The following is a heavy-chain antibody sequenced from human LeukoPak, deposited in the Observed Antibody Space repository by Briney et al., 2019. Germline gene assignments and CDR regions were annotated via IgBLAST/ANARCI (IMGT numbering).Heavy chain of an antibody. D-gene: IGHD5-24*01. CDR1: GGSISSYY. J-gene: IGHJ4*02. CDR3: ARALGRDGYTGGFDY. V-gene: IGHV4-59*12. Sequence: KPSETLSLTCTVSGGSISSYYWSWIRQPPGKGLEWIGYIYYSGSTNYNPSLKSRVTISVDTSKNQFSLKLSSVTAADTAVYYCARALGRDGYTGGFDYWGQGTLVTVSS. CDR2: IYYSGST.